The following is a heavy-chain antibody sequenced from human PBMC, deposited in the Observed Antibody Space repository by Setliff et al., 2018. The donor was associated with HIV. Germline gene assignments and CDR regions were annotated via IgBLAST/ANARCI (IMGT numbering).Heavy chain of an antibody. J-gene: IGHJ2*01. CDR2: INQERTT. D-gene: IGHD1-20*01. CDR1: RGSFSHYY. CDR3: ARVRFSFNNVRCFDL. Sequence: SETLSLTCAVYRGSFSHYYWTWIRQSPGKGLEWIAEINQERTTFYNPSLKSRLIMSLDTSRNEVSLRLNSVTAADTATHFCARVRFSFNNVRCFDLWGPGTQVTVS. V-gene: IGHV4-34*01.